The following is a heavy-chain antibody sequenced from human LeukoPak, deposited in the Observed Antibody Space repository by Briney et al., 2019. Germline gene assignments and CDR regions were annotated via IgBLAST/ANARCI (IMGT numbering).Heavy chain of an antibody. CDR3: ATLGGYPHDAFDI. V-gene: IGHV4-39*01. CDR2: IYYSGST. CDR1: GGSITQTNY. D-gene: IGHD3-22*01. Sequence: SETLSLTCDVSGGSITQTNYWTWVRQPPGKGLEWIGSIYYSGSTYYNPSLKSRVTISVDTSKNQFSLKLSSVTAADTAVYYCATLGGYPHDAFDIWGQGTMVTVSS. J-gene: IGHJ3*02.